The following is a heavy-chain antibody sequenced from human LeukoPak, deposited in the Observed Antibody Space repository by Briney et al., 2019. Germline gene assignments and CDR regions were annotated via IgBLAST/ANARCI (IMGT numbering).Heavy chain of an antibody. V-gene: IGHV1-2*06. D-gene: IGHD3-3*01. CDR2: INPNSGGT. CDR3: ARVRFLEWFHDAFDI. J-gene: IGHJ3*02. CDR1: AYTFTVYY. Sequence: GASVKVCCKASAYTFTVYYMHWVRQAPGQGLEWMGRINPNSGGTNYAQKFQGRVTMTRATSISTAYMELSRLRSDDTAVYYCARVRFLEWFHDAFDIWGQGTMVTVSS.